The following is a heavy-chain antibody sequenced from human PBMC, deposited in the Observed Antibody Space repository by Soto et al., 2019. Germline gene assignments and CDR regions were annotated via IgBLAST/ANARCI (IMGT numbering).Heavy chain of an antibody. CDR2: IIPIFGTA. J-gene: IGHJ6*02. Sequence: VKVSCKASGGTFSSYAISWVRQAPGQGLEWMGGIIPIFGTANYAQKFQGRVTITADESTSTAYMELSSLRSEDTAVCYCARGYSGSYIGYYGMDVWGQGTTVTVSS. V-gene: IGHV1-69*13. CDR3: ARGYSGSYIGYYGMDV. D-gene: IGHD1-26*01. CDR1: GGTFSSYA.